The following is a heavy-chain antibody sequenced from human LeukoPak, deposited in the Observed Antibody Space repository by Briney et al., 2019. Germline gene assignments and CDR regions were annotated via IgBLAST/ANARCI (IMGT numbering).Heavy chain of an antibody. J-gene: IGHJ6*03. Sequence: GGSLRLSCAASGFNFRTYWMLWVRQVPGKGLVWVSRVDGHGRGTKYAASVEGRFTISRDNAKNTLYLQMNSLRVEDSAVYYCTRVPEQCSGGSYYGLSYMDAWGKGTTATVSS. D-gene: IGHD2-15*01. CDR2: VDGHGRGT. V-gene: IGHV3-74*03. CDR3: TRVPEQCSGGSYYGLSYMDA. CDR1: GFNFRTYW.